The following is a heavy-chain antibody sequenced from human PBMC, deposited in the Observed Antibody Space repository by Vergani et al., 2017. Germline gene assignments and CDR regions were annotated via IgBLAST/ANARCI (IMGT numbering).Heavy chain of an antibody. D-gene: IGHD5-24*01. J-gene: IGHJ4*02. Sequence: QVHLVQSGTEVKKPGASVKVSCKASGYTFTSFALHWVRQAPGQRLEWMGWISAYNGNTNYAQKLQGRVTMTTDTSTSTAYMELRSLRSDDTAVYYCARECGDGYNYYPLDYWGQGTLVTVSS. CDR1: GYTFTSFA. V-gene: IGHV1-3*01. CDR2: ISAYNGNT. CDR3: ARECGDGYNYYPLDY.